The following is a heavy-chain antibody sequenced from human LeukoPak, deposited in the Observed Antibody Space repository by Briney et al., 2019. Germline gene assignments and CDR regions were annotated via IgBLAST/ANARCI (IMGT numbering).Heavy chain of an antibody. J-gene: IGHJ4*02. CDR3: AKGYAITGGVDY. Sequence: GRSLRLSCAASGFTFGSYGMHWVRQAPGKGLEWVAFIRYDGSNKYYADSVKGRFTISRDNSKNTLYLQMNSLRAEDTAVYYCAKGYAITGGVDYWGQGTLVTVSS. V-gene: IGHV3-30*02. CDR2: IRYDGSNK. D-gene: IGHD3-9*01. CDR1: GFTFGSYG.